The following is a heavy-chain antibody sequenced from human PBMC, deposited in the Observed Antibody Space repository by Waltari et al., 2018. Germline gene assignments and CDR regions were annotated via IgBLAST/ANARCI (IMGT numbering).Heavy chain of an antibody. V-gene: IGHV3-23*01. D-gene: IGHD3-10*01. CDR2: INKNGGET. J-gene: IGHJ4*02. Sequence: EEQLLQSGGKLVQPGGSLRLSCAASGFTFSSYPMGGVRQAPGKGREWVASINKNGGETNDAESVKGRFTISRDNPQNTLFLQLSSLRADDTATYYCAKDPVGVRGMRTFDSWGQGTLVTVAS. CDR3: AKDPVGVRGMRTFDS. CDR1: GFTFSSYP.